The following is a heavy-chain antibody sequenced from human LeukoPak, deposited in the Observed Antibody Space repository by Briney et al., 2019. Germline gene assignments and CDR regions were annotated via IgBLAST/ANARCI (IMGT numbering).Heavy chain of an antibody. D-gene: IGHD2-15*01. CDR2: IYYSGST. Sequence: SETLSLTCTVSGGSISSSSYYWGWIRQPPGKGLEWIGYIYYSGSTYYNPSLKSRVTISVDTSKNQFSLKLSSVTAADTAVYYCARGIGYCSGGSCYSDNAFDIWGQGTMVTVSS. CDR1: GGSISSSSYY. CDR3: ARGIGYCSGGSCYSDNAFDI. J-gene: IGHJ3*02. V-gene: IGHV4-31*03.